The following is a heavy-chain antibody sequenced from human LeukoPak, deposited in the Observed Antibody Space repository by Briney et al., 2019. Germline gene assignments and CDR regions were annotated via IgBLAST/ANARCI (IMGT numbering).Heavy chain of an antibody. CDR2: ISGSGGST. D-gene: IGHD2-21*01. Sequence: GGSLRLSCAASGFTFSSYAMSWVRQAPGKGLEWVSAISGSGGSTYYADSVKGRFTNSRDNSKNTLYLQMNSLRAEDTAVYYCAKVVVGLRSAFDYWGQGTLVTVSS. V-gene: IGHV3-23*01. J-gene: IGHJ4*02. CDR3: AKVVVGLRSAFDY. CDR1: GFTFSSYA.